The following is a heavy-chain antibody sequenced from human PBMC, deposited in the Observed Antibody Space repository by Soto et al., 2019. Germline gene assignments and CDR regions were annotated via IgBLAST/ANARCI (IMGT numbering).Heavy chain of an antibody. V-gene: IGHV4-4*02. J-gene: IGHJ6*02. CDR1: GGSISSSNW. Sequence: QVQLQESGPGLVKPSGTLSLTCAVSGGSISSSNWWSWVRQPPGKGLEWIGEIYHSGSTNYNPSLKIPVTISVGKSKTQFSLKLRSVTAADPAAYYCARVVGGCYYGPDVWGQGPTVTVSS. CDR3: ARVVGGCYYGPDV. D-gene: IGHD2-2*01. CDR2: IYHSGST.